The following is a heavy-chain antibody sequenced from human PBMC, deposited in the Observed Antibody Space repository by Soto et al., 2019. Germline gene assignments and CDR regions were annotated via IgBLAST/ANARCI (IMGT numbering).Heavy chain of an antibody. J-gene: IGHJ4*02. V-gene: IGHV1-46*01. CDR2: INPSGDST. CDR3: ARDPEVVGPDY. Sequence: ASVKVSCKASGYTFTSYYMHWVRQAPGQGLEWMGIINPSGDSTSYAQKFQGRVTMTRDTSTSTVYMELSSLRSEDTAVYYCARDPEVVGPDYWGQGTLVTVSS. CDR1: GYTFTSYY. D-gene: IGHD2-15*01.